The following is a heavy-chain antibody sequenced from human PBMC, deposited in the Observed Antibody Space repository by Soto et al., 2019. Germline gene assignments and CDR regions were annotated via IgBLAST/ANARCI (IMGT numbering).Heavy chain of an antibody. J-gene: IGHJ4*02. Sequence: QVSLVESGGGVVQPGRSLRLSCAASGFTFSHYAMHWVRQAPGKGLEWVALMSYDGSNEYYADSVKGRFTISRDNSKNTLYLQMNSLRAEDTAVYYCAKDGSHNFDYWGQGTLVTVSS. CDR3: AKDGSHNFDY. D-gene: IGHD1-26*01. CDR2: MSYDGSNE. V-gene: IGHV3-30*18. CDR1: GFTFSHYA.